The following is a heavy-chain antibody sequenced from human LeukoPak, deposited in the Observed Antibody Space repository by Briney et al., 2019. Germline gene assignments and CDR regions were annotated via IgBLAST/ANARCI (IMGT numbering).Heavy chain of an antibody. CDR1: GGSISSYY. D-gene: IGHD2-2*01. CDR2: IYTSGST. Sequence: PSETLSLTCTVSGGSISSYYWSWIRQPAGKGLEWIGRIYTSGSTNYNPSLKSRVTMSVDTSKNQFSLKLSSVTAADTAVYYCARDVSRVVVGSFDPWGQGTLVTVSS. CDR3: ARDVSRVVVGSFDP. J-gene: IGHJ5*02. V-gene: IGHV4-4*07.